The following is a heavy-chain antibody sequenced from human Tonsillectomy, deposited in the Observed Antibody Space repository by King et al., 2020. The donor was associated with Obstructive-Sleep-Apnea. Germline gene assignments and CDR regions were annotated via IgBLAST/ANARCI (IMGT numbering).Heavy chain of an antibody. V-gene: IGHV3-30*04. CDR3: AGGLHYYDSSGYSYYFDY. D-gene: IGHD3-22*01. CDR2: ISYDGGNK. CDR1: GFTFSTYA. Sequence: VQLVESGGGVVQPWRSLRLSCAASGFTFSTYALHWVRQAPGKGLEWVAVISYDGGNKYYADSVKGRFTISRDNSKNTLYLQMNSLRAEDTAVYYCAGGLHYYDSSGYSYYFDYWGQGTLVTVSS. J-gene: IGHJ4*02.